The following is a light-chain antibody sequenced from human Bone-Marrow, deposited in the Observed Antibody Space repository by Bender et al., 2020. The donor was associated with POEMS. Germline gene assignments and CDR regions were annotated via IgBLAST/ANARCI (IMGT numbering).Light chain of an antibody. CDR3: CSYGGSYNLV. CDR1: SSDVGGYNL. J-gene: IGLJ2*01. V-gene: IGLV2-23*02. Sequence: QSALTQPASVSGSPGESITISCTGTSSDVGGYNLVSWYQQHPGKAPKLMIYDVSQRPSGLSSRFSGSKSGNTASLTISGLQAEDEADYYCCSYGGSYNLVFGGGTKVTVL. CDR2: DVS.